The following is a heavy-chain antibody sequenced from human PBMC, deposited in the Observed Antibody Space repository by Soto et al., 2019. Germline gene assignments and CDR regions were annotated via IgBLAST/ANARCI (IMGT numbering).Heavy chain of an antibody. J-gene: IGHJ4*02. CDR2: ISGSGGST. CDR3: AGSDSSGYYFDFDY. CDR1: GFTFSSYA. V-gene: IGHV3-23*01. D-gene: IGHD3-22*01. Sequence: GGSLRLSCAASGFTFSSYAMSWVRQAPGKGLEWVSSISGSGGSTYYADSVKGRFTISRDNSKNTLYLQMNSLRAEDAAVYYCAGSDSSGYYFDFDYWGQGTLVTVSS.